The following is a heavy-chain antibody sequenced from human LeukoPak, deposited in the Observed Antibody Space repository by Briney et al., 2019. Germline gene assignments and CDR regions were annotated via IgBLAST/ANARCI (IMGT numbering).Heavy chain of an antibody. V-gene: IGHV1-69*01. J-gene: IGHJ3*02. Sequence: SVKVSCKASGGTFSSYAISWVRQAPGQGLEWMGGIIPIFGTANYAQKFQGRVTITADESTSTAYMELSSLRSEDTAVYYCARFWPNYYDSSGYYGDAFDIWGQGTMVTVSS. CDR3: ARFWPNYYDSSGYYGDAFDI. D-gene: IGHD3-22*01. CDR1: GGTFSSYA. CDR2: IIPIFGTA.